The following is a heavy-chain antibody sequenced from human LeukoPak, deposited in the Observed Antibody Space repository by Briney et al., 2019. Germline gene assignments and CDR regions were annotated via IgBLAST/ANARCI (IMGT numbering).Heavy chain of an antibody. CDR2: IIPILGIA. CDR1: GGTFSSYA. D-gene: IGHD2-2*01. Sequence: ASVKVSCKASGGTFSSYAISWVRQAPGQGLEWMGRIIPILGIANCAQKFQGRVTITADKSTSTAYMELGSLRSEDTAVYYCAHCSSTSCSNWFDPWGQGTLVTVSS. CDR3: AHCSSTSCSNWFDP. J-gene: IGHJ5*02. V-gene: IGHV1-69*04.